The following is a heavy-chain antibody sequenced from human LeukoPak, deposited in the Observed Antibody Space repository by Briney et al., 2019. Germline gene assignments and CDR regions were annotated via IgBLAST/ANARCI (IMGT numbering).Heavy chain of an antibody. D-gene: IGHD3-16*01. Sequence: EASVKVSCKASGYTFTNYDINWVRQTAGQGLEWMGWVNPHSGDTGYAQKFLGRVTMTGSTSITTAYMELSSLRSEDTAVYYCARARQVASYNYYHYYMDVWGKGTTVTVSS. V-gene: IGHV1-8*01. CDR3: ARARQVASYNYYHYYMDV. CDR1: GYTFTNYD. J-gene: IGHJ6*03. CDR2: VNPHSGDT.